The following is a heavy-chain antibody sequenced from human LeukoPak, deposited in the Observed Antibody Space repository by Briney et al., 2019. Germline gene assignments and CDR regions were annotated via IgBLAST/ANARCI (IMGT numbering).Heavy chain of an antibody. CDR3: ARVLKSLGYYYMDV. J-gene: IGHJ6*03. D-gene: IGHD7-27*01. V-gene: IGHV1-8*01. CDR1: GYTFTSYD. CDR2: MNPNSGNT. Sequence: ASEKASCKASGYTFTSYDINWVRQATGQGLEWMGWMNPNSGNTGYAQKFQGRVTMTRNTSISTAYMELSSLRSEDTAVYYCARVLKSLGYYYMDVWGKGTTVTVSS.